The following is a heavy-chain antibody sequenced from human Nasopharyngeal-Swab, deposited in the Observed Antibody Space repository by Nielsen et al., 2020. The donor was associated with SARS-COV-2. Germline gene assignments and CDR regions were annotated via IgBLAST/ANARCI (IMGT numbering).Heavy chain of an antibody. Sequence: GGSLRLSCAASGFTFSSYAMSWVRQAPGKGLEWVSAISGSGGSTYYADSVKGRFTISRDNSKNTLYLQMNSLRAEDTAVYYCAKSSQYSSGWYGIGFDYWGQGTLVTVSS. CDR1: GFTFSSYA. J-gene: IGHJ4*02. V-gene: IGHV3-23*01. D-gene: IGHD6-19*01. CDR3: AKSSQYSSGWYGIGFDY. CDR2: ISGSGGST.